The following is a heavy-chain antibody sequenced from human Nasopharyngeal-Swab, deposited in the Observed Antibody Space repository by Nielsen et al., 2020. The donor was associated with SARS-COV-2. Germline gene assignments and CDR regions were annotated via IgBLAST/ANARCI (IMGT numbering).Heavy chain of an antibody. CDR1: GFPFSSYG. D-gene: IGHD6-19*01. Sequence: GSLRLSCAASGFPFSSYGIHWVRQAPGKGLEWVSLISYDGSHKYYADSVKGRFTISRDNSKNTVTLQMNSLKTEDTAVYYCAKDREAWKFNTGWYFDHWGQGTLVAVSS. V-gene: IGHV3-30*18. CDR3: AKDREAWKFNTGWYFDH. CDR2: ISYDGSHK. J-gene: IGHJ4*02.